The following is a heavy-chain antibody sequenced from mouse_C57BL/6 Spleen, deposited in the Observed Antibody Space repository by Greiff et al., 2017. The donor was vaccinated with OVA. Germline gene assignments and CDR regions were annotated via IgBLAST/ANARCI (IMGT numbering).Heavy chain of an antibody. CDR3: ARGAITTVVARYYAMDY. Sequence: VQLQQPGAELVKPGASVKMSCKASGYTFTSYWITWVKQRPGQGLEWIGDIYPGSGSTNYNEKFKSKATLTVDTSSSTAYMQLSSLTSEDSAVYYCARGAITTVVARYYAMDYWGQGTSVTVSS. D-gene: IGHD1-1*01. CDR2: IYPGSGST. J-gene: IGHJ4*01. V-gene: IGHV1-55*01. CDR1: GYTFTSYW.